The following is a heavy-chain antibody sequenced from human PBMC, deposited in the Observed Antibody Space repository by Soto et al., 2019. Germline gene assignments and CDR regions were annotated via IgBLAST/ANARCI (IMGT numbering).Heavy chain of an antibody. Sequence: ADTLSLTCAVSGGPFSGFFLGWIRQPPGKGLEWIGEVNHGGSTNYNPSLKSRVTISSDTSKNHFSLTLRSVTAADTAVYYCARGFDGNYYYGMDVWGQGTTVTVS. J-gene: IGHJ6*02. CDR1: GGPFSGFF. CDR2: VNHGGST. CDR3: ARGFDGNYYYGMDV. D-gene: IGHD3-9*01. V-gene: IGHV4-34*01.